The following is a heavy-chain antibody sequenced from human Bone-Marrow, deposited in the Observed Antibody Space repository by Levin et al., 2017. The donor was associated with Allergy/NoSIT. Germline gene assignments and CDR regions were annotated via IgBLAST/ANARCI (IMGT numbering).Heavy chain of an antibody. J-gene: IGHJ5*02. CDR3: ARERGVCSTSSCYLGRFDP. CDR2: IYYTGST. CDR1: GDSISIGDSY. V-gene: IGHV4-31*03. D-gene: IGHD2-2*01. Sequence: SETLSLTCTVSGDSISIGDSYWSWLRQHPGKGLEWIGYIYYTGSTSYNPSLKGRVSISIDTAKNQFSLRLGSVNAADTAVYYCARERGVCSTSSCYLGRFDPWGQGALVTVSS.